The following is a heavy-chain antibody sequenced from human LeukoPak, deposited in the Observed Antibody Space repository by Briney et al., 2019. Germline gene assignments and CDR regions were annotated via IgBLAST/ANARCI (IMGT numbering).Heavy chain of an antibody. V-gene: IGHV1-18*01. Sequence: ASVKVPCRASGYTFTSYGISWVRQAPGQGLEWMGWISAYNGNTNYAQKLQGRVTMTTDTSTSTAYMELRSLRSDDTAVYYCARVRYSSSWYDYWGQGTLVTVSS. CDR1: GYTFTSYG. J-gene: IGHJ4*02. CDR3: ARVRYSSSWYDY. CDR2: ISAYNGNT. D-gene: IGHD6-13*01.